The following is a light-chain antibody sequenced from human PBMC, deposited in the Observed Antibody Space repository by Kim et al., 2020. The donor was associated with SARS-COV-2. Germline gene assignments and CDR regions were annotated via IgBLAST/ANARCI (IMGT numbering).Light chain of an antibody. V-gene: IGLV6-57*03. CDR1: RGSIASNY. Sequence: TITISCTRSRGSIASNYVQWYQQRPGSAPTTVVYEDNQRPSGVPDRFSGSIDSSSNSASLTISGLKTEDEADYYCQSYDSSTLNWVFGGGTKLTVL. J-gene: IGLJ3*02. CDR2: EDN. CDR3: QSYDSSTLNWV.